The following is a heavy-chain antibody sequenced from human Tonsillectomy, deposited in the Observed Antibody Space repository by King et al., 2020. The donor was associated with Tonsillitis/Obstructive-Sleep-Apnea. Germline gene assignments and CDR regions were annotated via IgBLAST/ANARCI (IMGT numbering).Heavy chain of an antibody. CDR3: VRSHGAY. Sequence: VPLQESGPGLVKPSETLSLTCIVSGGSVSSGHYFWTWVRQPPGRGLEWIGCISYSGSTSYSPSLESRVTISVDTSKNHFALNVSSVTAADAAVYYCVRSHGAYWGQGILVTVSS. D-gene: IGHD3-16*01. V-gene: IGHV4-61*03. J-gene: IGHJ4*02. CDR2: ISYSGST. CDR1: GGSVSSGHYF.